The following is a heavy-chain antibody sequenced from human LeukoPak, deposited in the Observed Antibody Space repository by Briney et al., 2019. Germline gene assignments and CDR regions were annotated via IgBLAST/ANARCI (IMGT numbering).Heavy chain of an antibody. CDR2: ISYDGSNK. CDR3: AKEVAGGAKEY. CDR1: GFTFSSYG. Sequence: GALRLSCAASGFTFSSYGMHWVRQAPGKGLEWVALISYDGSNKYYADSVKGRFTVSRDNSKYTLYLQMNSLRADDTAVYYCAKEVAGGAKEYWGQGALVTVSS. D-gene: IGHD2-15*01. J-gene: IGHJ4*02. V-gene: IGHV3-30*18.